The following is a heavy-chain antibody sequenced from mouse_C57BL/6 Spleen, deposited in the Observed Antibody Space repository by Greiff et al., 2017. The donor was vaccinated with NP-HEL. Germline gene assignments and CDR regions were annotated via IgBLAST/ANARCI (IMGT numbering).Heavy chain of an antibody. Sequence: VPLPPSVAELVRPGASVTFSFTASVFNFKHTYLPLLQQSPEQVLAWIGRIDPANGYTKYAPKFPGKATITADTSSNTAYLQLSSLTSEDTAIYYCARSEYYGSRYFDVWGTGTTVTVSS. D-gene: IGHD1-1*01. CDR1: VFNFKHTY. CDR2: IDPANGYT. J-gene: IGHJ1*03. V-gene: IGHV14-3*01. CDR3: ARSEYYGSRYFDV.